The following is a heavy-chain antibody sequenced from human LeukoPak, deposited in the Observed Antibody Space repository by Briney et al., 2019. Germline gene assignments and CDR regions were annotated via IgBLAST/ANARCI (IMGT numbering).Heavy chain of an antibody. J-gene: IGHJ4*02. V-gene: IGHV3-23*01. CDR2: ITGSGAST. D-gene: IGHD3-9*01. CDR1: GFTFSSYA. Sequence: AGGSLRLSCAASGFTFSSYAMTWVRQAPGKGLEWVSHITGSGASTHYADSVKGRFTISRDNSNNSLYLQMNSLRADDTAVYYCARPHYDILTGYMYYFDYWGQGTLVTVSS. CDR3: ARPHYDILTGYMYYFDY.